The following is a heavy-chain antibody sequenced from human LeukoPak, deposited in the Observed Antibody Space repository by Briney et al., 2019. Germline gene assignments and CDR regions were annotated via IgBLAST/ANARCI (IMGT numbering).Heavy chain of an antibody. J-gene: IGHJ4*02. D-gene: IGHD6-19*01. CDR1: GGTFSSYA. Sequence: GASVKFSCKASGGTFSSYAISWVRQAPGQGLEWMGGIIPIFGTANYAQKFQGRVTITADESTSTAYMELSSLRSEDTAVYYCARDVISEMGSSGWYVDAKQSLPGHYWGQGTLVTVSS. CDR3: ARDVISEMGSSGWYVDAKQSLPGHY. CDR2: IIPIFGTA. V-gene: IGHV1-69*13.